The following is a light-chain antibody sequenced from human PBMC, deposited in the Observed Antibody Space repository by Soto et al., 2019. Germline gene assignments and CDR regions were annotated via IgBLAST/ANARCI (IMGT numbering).Light chain of an antibody. Sequence: DIQMTQSPSTLSGSVGDRVTITCRASPPISRRLAWYQQKPGKAPKLLIYKASTLKSGVPSRFSGRGSGTEFTLTISSLQPDDFATYYCQHYNSYSEAFGQGTKADI. J-gene: IGKJ1*01. CDR1: PPISRR. V-gene: IGKV1-5*03. CDR3: QHYNSYSEA. CDR2: KAS.